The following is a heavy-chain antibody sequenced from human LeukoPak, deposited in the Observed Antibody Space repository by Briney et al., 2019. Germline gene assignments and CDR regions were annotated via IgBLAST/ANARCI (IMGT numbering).Heavy chain of an antibody. J-gene: IGHJ6*03. V-gene: IGHV3-11*01. Sequence: AGSLRLSCAASGFTFSDYYMSWIRQAPGKGLEWVPYISTSGSSIYYADSVKGRFTISRDNSKNTLYLQMNSLRAEDTAVYCCAKSMDSNSNYYYYYYMDVWGEGTTVTVSS. D-gene: IGHD1-1*01. CDR2: ISTSGSSI. CDR1: GFTFSDYY. CDR3: AKSMDSNSNYYYYYYMDV.